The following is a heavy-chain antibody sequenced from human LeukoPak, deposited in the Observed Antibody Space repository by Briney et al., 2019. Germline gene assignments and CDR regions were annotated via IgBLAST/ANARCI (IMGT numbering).Heavy chain of an antibody. CDR3: ARQWRGFGEANWFDP. V-gene: IGHV5-51*01. CDR2: IYPGDSDT. CDR1: GYIFTSYW. Sequence: GESLKIFCKGSGYIFTSYWIGWVRQMPGKGLEWMGIIYPGDSDTRYSPSFQGQVTISADKSISTAYLQWSSLKASDTAMYYCARQWRGFGEANWFDPWGQGTLVAVSS. J-gene: IGHJ5*02. D-gene: IGHD3-10*01.